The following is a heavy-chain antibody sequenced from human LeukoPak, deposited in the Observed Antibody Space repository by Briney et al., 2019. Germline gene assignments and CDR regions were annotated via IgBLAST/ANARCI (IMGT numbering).Heavy chain of an antibody. CDR3: ASEGSSSLGLDY. CDR2: IKQDGSVK. V-gene: IGHV3-7*04. Sequence: PGGSLRLSCAASGFTFSSYWMSWVRQAPGKGLEWVANIKQDGSVKYYVDSVKGRFTISRDNAKNSLYLQVNSLRAEDTAVYYCASEGSSSLGLDYWGQGTLVTVSS. J-gene: IGHJ4*02. CDR1: GFTFSSYW. D-gene: IGHD6-13*01.